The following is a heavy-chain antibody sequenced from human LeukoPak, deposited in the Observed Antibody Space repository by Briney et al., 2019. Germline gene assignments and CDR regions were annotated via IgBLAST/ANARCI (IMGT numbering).Heavy chain of an antibody. V-gene: IGHV4-61*02. J-gene: IGHJ4*02. Sequence: PPETLSLTCTVSGGSIYSGSYYWSWIRQPAGKGLEWIGRIYTSGSTNYNPSLKSRVTISVDTSKNQFSLKLSSVTAADTAVYYCARDRRDGYNLYYFDLWGQGTLVTVSS. D-gene: IGHD5-24*01. CDR3: ARDRRDGYNLYYFDL. CDR1: GGSIYSGSYY. CDR2: IYTSGST.